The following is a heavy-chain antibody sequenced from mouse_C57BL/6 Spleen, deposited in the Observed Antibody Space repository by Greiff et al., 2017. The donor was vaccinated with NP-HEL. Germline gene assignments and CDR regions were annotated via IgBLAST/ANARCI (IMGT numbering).Heavy chain of an antibody. J-gene: IGHJ1*03. CDR3: ARMGTYYDSPYFDV. V-gene: IGHV1-22*01. CDR2: INPNNGGT. D-gene: IGHD2-4*01. Sequence: VQLQQSGPELVKPGASVKMSCKASGYTFTDYNMHWVKQSHGQSLEWIGYINPNNGGTSYNQKFKGKATLTVNKSSSTAYMELRSLTSEDSAVYSGARMGTYYDSPYFDVWGTGTTVTVSS. CDR1: GYTFTDYN.